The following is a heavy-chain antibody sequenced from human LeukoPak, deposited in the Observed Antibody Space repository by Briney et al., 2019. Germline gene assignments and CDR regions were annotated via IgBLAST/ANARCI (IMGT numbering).Heavy chain of an antibody. D-gene: IGHD1-26*01. Sequence: SETLSLTCTVSGGSISDYFWNWIRQPAGKGLEWIGRVYSTGATNYNPSLKSRVTMSVDTSRNYFSLKVSSVTAADTAVYYCARTSGNYHWESHFDYWGLGTLVTVSS. V-gene: IGHV4-4*07. CDR2: VYSTGAT. J-gene: IGHJ4*02. CDR3: ARTSGNYHWESHFDY. CDR1: GGSISDYF.